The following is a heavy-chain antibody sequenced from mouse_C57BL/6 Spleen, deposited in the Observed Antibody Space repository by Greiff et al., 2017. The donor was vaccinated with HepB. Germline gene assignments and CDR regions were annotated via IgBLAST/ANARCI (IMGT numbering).Heavy chain of an antibody. Sequence: QVQLQQPGAELVKPGASVKLSCKASGYTFTSYWMHWVKQRPGQGLEWIGMIHPNSGSTNYNEKFKSKATLTVDKSSSTAYMQLSSLTSEDSAVYYCARRGPGYPYYYAMDYWGQGTSVTVSS. V-gene: IGHV1-64*01. D-gene: IGHD2-14*01. J-gene: IGHJ4*01. CDR1: GYTFTSYW. CDR2: IHPNSGST. CDR3: ARRGPGYPYYYAMDY.